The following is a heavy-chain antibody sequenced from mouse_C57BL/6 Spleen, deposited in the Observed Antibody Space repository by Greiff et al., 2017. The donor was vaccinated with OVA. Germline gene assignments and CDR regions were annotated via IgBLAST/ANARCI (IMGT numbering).Heavy chain of an antibody. D-gene: IGHD2-4*01. V-gene: IGHV1-81*01. CDR2: IYPRSGNT. CDR3: ARYDYDEGDAMDY. CDR1: GYTFTSYG. J-gene: IGHJ4*01. Sequence: VKLMESGAELARPGASVKLSCKASGYTFTSYGISWVKQRTGQGLEWIGEIYPRSGNTYYNEKFKGKATLTADKSSSTAYMELRSLTSEDSAVYFGARYDYDEGDAMDYWGQGTSVTVSS.